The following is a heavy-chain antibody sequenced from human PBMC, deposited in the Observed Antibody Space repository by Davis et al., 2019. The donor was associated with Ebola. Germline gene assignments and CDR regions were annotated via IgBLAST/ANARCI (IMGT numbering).Heavy chain of an antibody. D-gene: IGHD4-23*01. CDR1: GFTFTSYS. Sequence: GGSLRLSCAASGFTFTSYSMNWVRQAPGKGLEWVSSISSSSSYIYYADSVKGRFTISRDNAKNSLYLQMNSLRAEDTAVYYCAAMGNSGVGYFDYWGQGTLVTVSS. CDR2: ISSSSSYI. J-gene: IGHJ4*02. V-gene: IGHV3-21*06. CDR3: AAMGNSGVGYFDY.